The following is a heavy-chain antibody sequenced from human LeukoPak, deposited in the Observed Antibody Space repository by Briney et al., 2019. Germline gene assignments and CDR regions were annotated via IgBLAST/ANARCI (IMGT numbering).Heavy chain of an antibody. CDR1: GYTFTNYA. CDR3: ARGPAITMVRGVIINPDYYYYYMDV. J-gene: IGHJ6*03. D-gene: IGHD3-10*01. V-gene: IGHV7-4-1*02. CDR2: INTNTGNP. Sequence: ASVKVSCKASGYTFTNYAMNWVRQAPGQGLEWMGWINTNTGNPTYAQGFTGRFVFSLDTSVSTAYLQISSLKAEDTAVYYCARGPAITMVRGVIINPDYYYYYMDVWGKGTTVTVSS.